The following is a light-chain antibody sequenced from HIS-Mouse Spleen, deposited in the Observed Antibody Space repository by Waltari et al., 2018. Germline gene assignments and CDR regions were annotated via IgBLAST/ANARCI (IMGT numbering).Light chain of an antibody. J-gene: IGKJ4*01. V-gene: IGKV1-5*03. CDR1: QSISSW. CDR3: QQYNSYSKLT. Sequence: DIQMTQSPSTLSASVGDRVTIPCRASQSISSWLAWYQQKPGKAPKLLIYKAVSLESGVPSRFSGSGSGTEFTLTISSLQPDDFATYYCQQYNSYSKLTFGGGTKVEIK. CDR2: KAV.